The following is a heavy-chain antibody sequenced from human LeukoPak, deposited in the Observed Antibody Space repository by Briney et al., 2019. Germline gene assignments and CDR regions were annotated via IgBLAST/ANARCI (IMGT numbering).Heavy chain of an antibody. D-gene: IGHD6-19*01. Sequence: GESLKISGKGSGYSFTNYWITWVRQMPGKGLEWMGRIAPSDSYTNYSPSFQGHVTISADKSISTAYLQWSSLKASDTAMYYCARLMSGSASFDYWGQGTLLTVSS. CDR3: ARLMSGSASFDY. J-gene: IGHJ4*02. V-gene: IGHV5-10-1*01. CDR2: IAPSDSYT. CDR1: GYSFTNYW.